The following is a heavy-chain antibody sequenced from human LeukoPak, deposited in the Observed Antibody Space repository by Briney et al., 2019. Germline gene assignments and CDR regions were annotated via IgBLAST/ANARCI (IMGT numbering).Heavy chain of an antibody. CDR2: INPNSGGT. Sequence: ASVIVSCKASGYTFTGYYIHWVRQAPGQGLEWMGWINPNSGGTSYAQKFQGRVTMTRDTSISTAYMELSSLRSDDTAVYYCARDWAAGTVVNWFDPWGQGTLVTVSS. J-gene: IGHJ5*02. D-gene: IGHD6-13*01. V-gene: IGHV1-2*02. CDR1: GYTFTGYY. CDR3: ARDWAAGTVVNWFDP.